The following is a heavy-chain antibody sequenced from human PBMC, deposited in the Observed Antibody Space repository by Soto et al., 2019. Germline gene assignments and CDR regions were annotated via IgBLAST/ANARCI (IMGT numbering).Heavy chain of an antibody. D-gene: IGHD3-22*01. CDR1: GYTFTSYY. J-gene: IGHJ4*02. CDR2: INPSGGST. Sequence: AASVKVSCKASGYTFTSYYMHWVRQAPGQGLEWMGIINPSGGSTSYAQKFQGRVTMTRDTSTSTVYMELSSLRSEDTAVYYCARDSRRSYDSSGRRIPCAYWGQGTLVTVS. CDR3: ARDSRRSYDSSGRRIPCAY. V-gene: IGHV1-46*01.